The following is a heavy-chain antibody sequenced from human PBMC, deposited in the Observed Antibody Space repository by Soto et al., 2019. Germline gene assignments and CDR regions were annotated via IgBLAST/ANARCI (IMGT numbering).Heavy chain of an antibody. CDR3: ASTGYSSGWYYFDY. CDR2: IYYSGST. V-gene: IGHV4-59*08. CDR1: GGSISSYY. J-gene: IGHJ4*02. D-gene: IGHD6-19*01. Sequence: SETLSLTCTVSGGSISSYYWSWIRQPPGKGLEWIGYIYYSGSTNYNPSLKSRVTISVDTSKNQFSLKLSSVTAADTAVYYCASTGYSSGWYYFDYWGQGTLVTVSS.